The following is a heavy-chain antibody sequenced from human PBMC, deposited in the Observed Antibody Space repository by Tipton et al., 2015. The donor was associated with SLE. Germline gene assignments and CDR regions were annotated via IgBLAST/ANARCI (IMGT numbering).Heavy chain of an antibody. V-gene: IGHV4-39*01. CDR1: GGSISSTSYY. CDR3: ARVTYGMDV. J-gene: IGHJ6*02. D-gene: IGHD4-11*01. CDR2: IYYSRWT. Sequence: TLSLTCTVSGGSISSTSYYWGWIRQPPGKGLDWVGIIYYSRWTDYNPSLKSRITISVDTSKNQLSLKLSSVTAADTAVYYCARVTYGMDVWGQGTMVTVSS.